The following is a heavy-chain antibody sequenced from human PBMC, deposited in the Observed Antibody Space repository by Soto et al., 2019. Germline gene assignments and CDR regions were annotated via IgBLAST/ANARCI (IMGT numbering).Heavy chain of an antibody. J-gene: IGHJ4*02. CDR2: IYGNGRST. CDR3: AKDFPSGSRWDNDY. Sequence: EVQLLESGGGLVQPAGSLRLSCAASGFTFSIYTMSWFRQAPGKGLEWVSSIYGNGRSTFYSASVKGRFTISRDNSGNTVYLQMSSLRAEGTAIYYCAKDFPSGSRWDNDYWGQGSLVTVSS. V-gene: IGHV3-23*01. D-gene: IGHD1-26*01. CDR1: GFTFSIYT.